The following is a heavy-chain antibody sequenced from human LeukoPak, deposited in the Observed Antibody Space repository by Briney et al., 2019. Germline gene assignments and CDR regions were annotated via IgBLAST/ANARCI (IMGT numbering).Heavy chain of an antibody. CDR3: AREGYYDSSGYQNY. J-gene: IGHJ4*02. CDR2: INHSGST. Sequence: SETLSLTCAVYGGSFSGDYWSWIRQPPGKGLEWIGEINHSGSTNYNPSLKSRVTISVDTSKNQFSLKLSSVIAADTAVYYCAREGYYDSSGYQNYWGQGTLVTVSS. D-gene: IGHD3-22*01. CDR1: GGSFSGDY. V-gene: IGHV4-34*01.